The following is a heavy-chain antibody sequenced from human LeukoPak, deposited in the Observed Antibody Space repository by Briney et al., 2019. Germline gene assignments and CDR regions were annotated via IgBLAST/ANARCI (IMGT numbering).Heavy chain of an antibody. CDR3: TRERRGYGGAFDI. Sequence: PGGSLRLSCAASGSTVSSNYMSWVRQAPGKGLEWVSVIYSGGSTYYADSVKGRFTISRDNSKNTLYLQMNSLRAEDTAVYYCTRERRGYGGAFDIWGQGTMVTVSS. V-gene: IGHV3-53*01. D-gene: IGHD5-18*01. CDR1: GSTVSSNY. J-gene: IGHJ3*02. CDR2: IYSGGST.